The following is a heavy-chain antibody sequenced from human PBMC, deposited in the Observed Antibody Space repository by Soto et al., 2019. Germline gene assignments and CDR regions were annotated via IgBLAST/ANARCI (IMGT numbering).Heavy chain of an antibody. Sequence: QVQLVQSGPDVKKPGASVKVSCKTSGYIFSHFGISWVRQAPGQGLEWMGWISGYNGKTSSAQRFQDRVTMTTDSSTRTAYLELRGLTSDDTAVYYCARGETSKFYDILTGLDYWGQGTPVTVSS. CDR1: GYIFSHFG. CDR2: ISGYNGKT. CDR3: ARGETSKFYDILTGLDY. J-gene: IGHJ4*02. V-gene: IGHV1-18*01. D-gene: IGHD3-9*01.